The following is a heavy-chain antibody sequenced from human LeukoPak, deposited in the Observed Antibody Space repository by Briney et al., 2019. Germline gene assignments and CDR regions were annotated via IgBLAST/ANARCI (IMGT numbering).Heavy chain of an antibody. CDR3: ARTSYYGSRAYYDY. V-gene: IGHV4-59*01. D-gene: IGHD3-22*01. CDR1: GGSINNYY. Sequence: PSETLSLTCTVSGGSINNYYWSWIRQPPGKGLEWIGYIYKSGSTKYNPSLKSRVTVLVDTSKKKFSLELSSVTAADTAVHYCARTSYYGSRAYYDYWGQGTLVTVSS. J-gene: IGHJ4*02. CDR2: IYKSGST.